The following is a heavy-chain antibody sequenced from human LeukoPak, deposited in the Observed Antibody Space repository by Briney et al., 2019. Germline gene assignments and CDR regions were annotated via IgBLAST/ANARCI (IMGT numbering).Heavy chain of an antibody. V-gene: IGHV3-23*01. J-gene: IGHJ2*01. Sequence: GGSLRLSCAASGFTFSSYAMNWVRQAPGKGLEWVSAISDSGDSTYYADSVKGRFTISRDNSKNTLYLQMNSLRAGDTAVYYCAKSGYGDYVVWYFDLWGRGTLVTVSS. CDR1: GFTFSSYA. CDR3: AKSGYGDYVVWYFDL. D-gene: IGHD4-17*01. CDR2: ISDSGDST.